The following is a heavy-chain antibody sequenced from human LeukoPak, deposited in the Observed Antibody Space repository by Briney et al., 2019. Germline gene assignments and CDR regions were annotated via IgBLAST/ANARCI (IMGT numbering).Heavy chain of an antibody. CDR3: ARDATTVGAFDI. D-gene: IGHD5-12*01. J-gene: IGHJ3*02. CDR2: ISSSSSYI. V-gene: IGHV3-21*01. Sequence: GGSLRLSCAASGFTFSSYGMHWVRQAPGKGLEWVSSISSSSSYIYYADSVKGRFTISRDNAKNSLYLQMNSLRAEDTAVYYCARDATTVGAFDIWGQGTMVTVSS. CDR1: GFTFSSYG.